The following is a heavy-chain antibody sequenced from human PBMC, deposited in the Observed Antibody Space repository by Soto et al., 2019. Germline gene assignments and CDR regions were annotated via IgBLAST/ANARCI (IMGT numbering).Heavy chain of an antibody. D-gene: IGHD6-19*01. J-gene: IGHJ4*02. Sequence: EVQLVESGGGLVQPGGSLRLSCAASGFTFSSYWMYWVRQAPGKGLVWVSHINSDGITFYADSVKGRFTISRDNAKNTLYLQMTSLSVEDTAVYYWVRELGGSGSTYWGQGTLVTVSS. CDR1: GFTFSSYW. CDR3: VRELGGSGSTY. CDR2: INSDGIT. V-gene: IGHV3-74*01.